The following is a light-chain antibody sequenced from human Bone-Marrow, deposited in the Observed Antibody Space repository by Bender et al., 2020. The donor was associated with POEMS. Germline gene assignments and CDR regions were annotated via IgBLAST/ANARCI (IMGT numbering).Light chain of an antibody. CDR2: EVN. CDR1: SSDVGGYDS. V-gene: IGLV2-8*01. Sequence: QSALTQPPSASGSPGQSVTISCTGSSSDVGGYDSVSWYQHHPGKAPKLMIYEVNKRPSGVPDRFSGSKSGNTASLTVSGLQAEDEADYYCSSFAGTDNFVFGTGTQVTVL. J-gene: IGLJ1*01. CDR3: SSFAGTDNFV.